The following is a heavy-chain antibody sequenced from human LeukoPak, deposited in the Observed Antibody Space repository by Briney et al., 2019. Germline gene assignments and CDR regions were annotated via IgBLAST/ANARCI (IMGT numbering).Heavy chain of an antibody. J-gene: IGHJ4*02. Sequence: SETLSLTCTVSGVSVSSSSYYWVWIRQPPGKGLEWIGSIYYGGSTYYNPSLKSRVTISVDTSKNQFSLKLSSVTAADTAVYYCASRGYSSGWYPRGYFDYWGQGTLVTVSS. D-gene: IGHD6-19*01. V-gene: IGHV4-39*07. CDR3: ASRGYSSGWYPRGYFDY. CDR1: GVSVSSSSYY. CDR2: IYYGGST.